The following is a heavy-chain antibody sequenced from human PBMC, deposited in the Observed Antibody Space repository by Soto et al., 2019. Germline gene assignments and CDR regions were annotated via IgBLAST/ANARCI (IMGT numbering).Heavy chain of an antibody. V-gene: IGHV4-30-4*01. CDR3: TRSRWWYAFDI. CDR2: IYYSGRT. J-gene: IGHJ3*02. CDR1: GGSISSGDYY. D-gene: IGHD6-13*01. Sequence: QVQLQESGPGLVKPSETLSLACTVSGGSISSGDYYWSWIRQPPGKGLEYIGYIYYSGRTFYNPSLKSQFSISLDTSKNHFSLKLSSVTAADTAVYYCTRSRWWYAFDIWGRGTMVTVSS.